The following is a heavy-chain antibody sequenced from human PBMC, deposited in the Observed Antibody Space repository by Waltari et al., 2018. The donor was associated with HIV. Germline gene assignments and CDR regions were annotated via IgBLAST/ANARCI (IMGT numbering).Heavy chain of an antibody. Sequence: EVRLVQSGGGRVKPGESRTLSCTASGFHLTLFSMTWVRLAPGKGLELVSSISRGSSYSYYSDAVKGRFTVSRDNAKTSLLLQLNTLTAEDTALYYCVRDRTSLTTGDFESWGQGAPVTVSS. CDR3: VRDRTSLTTGDFES. V-gene: IGHV3-21*02. CDR2: ISRGSSYS. CDR1: GFHLTLFS. J-gene: IGHJ4*02. D-gene: IGHD1-1*01.